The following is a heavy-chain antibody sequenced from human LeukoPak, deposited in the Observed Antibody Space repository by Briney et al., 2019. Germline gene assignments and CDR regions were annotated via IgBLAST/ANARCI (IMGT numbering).Heavy chain of an antibody. D-gene: IGHD4-17*01. V-gene: IGHV6-1*01. J-gene: IGHJ6*02. CDR3: ARFFSTVTTRLGEVFGMDV. Sequence: SQTLSLTCAISGDSVSSNSAAWNWIRQSPSRGLEWLGRTYFRSKWYNDYAESVKGRISINPDTSKNQFSLKLSSVTAADTAVYYCARFFSTVTTRLGEVFGMDVWGQGTTVTVSS. CDR1: GDSVSSNSAA. CDR2: TYFRSKWYN.